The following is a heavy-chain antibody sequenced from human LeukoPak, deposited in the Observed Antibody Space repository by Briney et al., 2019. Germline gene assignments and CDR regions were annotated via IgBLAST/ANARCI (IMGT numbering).Heavy chain of an antibody. CDR1: GFSFSSYA. CDR2: ISYDGSNK. V-gene: IGHV3-30*04. D-gene: IGHD3-10*01. Sequence: GGSLRLSCAASGFSFSSYAMHWVRQAPGKGLEWVAVISYDGSNKYYADSVKGRFTISGDNSKNTLYLQMNSLRAEDTAVYYCARVNRGDIYGSGSYYRPIGYFQHWGQGTLVTVSS. CDR3: ARVNRGDIYGSGSYYRPIGYFQH. J-gene: IGHJ1*01.